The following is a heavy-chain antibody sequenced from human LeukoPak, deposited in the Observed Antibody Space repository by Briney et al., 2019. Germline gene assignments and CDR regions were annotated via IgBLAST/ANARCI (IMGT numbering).Heavy chain of an antibody. CDR2: ISSSSSYI. J-gene: IGHJ6*02. CDR3: ARGVDYYYYYGMDV. V-gene: IGHV3-21*01. D-gene: IGHD2-15*01. CDR1: GFTFSSYS. Sequence: GGSLRLSCAASGFTFSSYSMNWVRQAPGKGLEWVSSISSSSSYIYYADSVKGRFTISRDNAKNSLYLQMNGLRAEDTAVYYCARGVDYYYYYGMDVWGQGTTVTVSS.